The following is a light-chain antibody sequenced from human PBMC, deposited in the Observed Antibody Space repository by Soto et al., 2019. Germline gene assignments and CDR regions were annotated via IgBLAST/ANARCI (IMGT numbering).Light chain of an antibody. J-gene: IGKJ1*01. CDR2: DAS. Sequence: DIQMIQSPSTLSASVGDRCTITCQAIQDISNYLNWYQQKPGKAPKLLIYDASNLETGVPSRFSGSGSGTDFTFTISSLQPEDIETYYCQQYDNLTWTFGQGTKVDIK. CDR1: QDISNY. V-gene: IGKV1-33*01. CDR3: QQYDNLTWT.